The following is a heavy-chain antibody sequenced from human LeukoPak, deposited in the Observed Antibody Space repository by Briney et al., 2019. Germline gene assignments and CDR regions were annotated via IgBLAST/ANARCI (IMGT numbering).Heavy chain of an antibody. J-gene: IGHJ4*02. D-gene: IGHD7-27*01. CDR1: GGSNSSGGYS. V-gene: IGHV4-30-2*01. CDR3: ARILGNEFDGDFDY. Sequence: SQTLSLTCAVSGGSNSSGGYSWSWIRQPPGKGLEWIGYIYHSGSTYYNPSLKSRVTISVDTSKNQFSLKLSSVTAADTAVYYCARILGNEFDGDFDYWGQGTLVTVSS. CDR2: IYHSGST.